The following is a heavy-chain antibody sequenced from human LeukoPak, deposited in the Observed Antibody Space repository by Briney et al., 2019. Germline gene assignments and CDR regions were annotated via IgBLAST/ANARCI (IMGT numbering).Heavy chain of an antibody. V-gene: IGHV1-18*01. CDR3: ARNGRVRRVVKDLFEY. D-gene: IGHD3-10*01. J-gene: IGHJ4*02. Sequence: ASVKVSCKTSGYTFTDYDITWVRQAPGQGLEWMGRVSPYNGNPYYSQRFQDRVTITKDTSTGTAYMDLRNLRTDDTAMYYCARNGRVRRVVKDLFEYWGQGTLVAVSS. CDR1: GYTFTDYD. CDR2: VSPYNGNP.